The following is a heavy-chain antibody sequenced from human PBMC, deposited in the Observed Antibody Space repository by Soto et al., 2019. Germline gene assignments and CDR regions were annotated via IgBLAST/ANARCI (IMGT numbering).Heavy chain of an antibody. CDR1: GYAFASDV. D-gene: IGHD4-17*01. Sequence: GASVKVSCKASGYAFASDVISWVRQAPGQWLEWIGCISAYNGNTTYAQKPQGRVTMTTDPSTSTAYMELRSPRSDDTAVYYCARDLRGDYVYAFDIWGQGTMVTVSS. CDR2: ISAYNGNT. CDR3: ARDLRGDYVYAFDI. J-gene: IGHJ3*02. V-gene: IGHV1-18*01.